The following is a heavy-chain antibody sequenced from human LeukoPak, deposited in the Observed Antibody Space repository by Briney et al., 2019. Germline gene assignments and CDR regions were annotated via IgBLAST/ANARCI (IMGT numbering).Heavy chain of an antibody. D-gene: IGHD6-13*01. CDR2: IYPNNGGP. CDR3: AREISLAGIAGVYNWFDP. V-gene: IGHV1-2*02. Sequence: ASVKVSCKASRYTLTGYYLHSVRQAPGQGDEWMVWIYPNNGGPKYAQKFQGRVTMTRNTSISTPYLELSRPRSDDTAVYYCAREISLAGIAGVYNWFDPWGQGTLSPSPQ. J-gene: IGHJ5*02. CDR1: RYTLTGYY.